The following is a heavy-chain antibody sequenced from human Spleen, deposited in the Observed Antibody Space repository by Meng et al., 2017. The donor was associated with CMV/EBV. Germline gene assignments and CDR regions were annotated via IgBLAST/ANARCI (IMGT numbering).Heavy chain of an antibody. CDR1: GFIFKSYS. J-gene: IGHJ4*02. D-gene: IGHD3-22*01. V-gene: IGHV3-30-3*01. Sequence: GGSLRLSCAASGFIFKSYSIHWVRQAPGKGLEWITVISYDGNNKFYADFVKGRFTISRDNAKNSLYLQMNSLRAEDTAVYYCARTMIVVVRDLYYFDYWGQGTLVTVSS. CDR3: ARTMIVVVRDLYYFDY. CDR2: ISYDGNNK.